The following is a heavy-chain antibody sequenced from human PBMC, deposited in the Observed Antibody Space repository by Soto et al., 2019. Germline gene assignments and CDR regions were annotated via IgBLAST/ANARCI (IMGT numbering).Heavy chain of an antibody. CDR3: ARDRAYYFDY. V-gene: IGHV1-18*01. CDR1: GYTFTSYG. Sequence: ASVNVSCKASGYTFTSYGIGWVRQAPGQGLEWMGWIRVYNGNTNYAQKLQGRVTMTTDTSTSTAYMELRSLRSDDTAVYYCARDRAYYFDYWGQGTLVTVSS. CDR2: IRVYNGNT. D-gene: IGHD2-21*01. J-gene: IGHJ4*02.